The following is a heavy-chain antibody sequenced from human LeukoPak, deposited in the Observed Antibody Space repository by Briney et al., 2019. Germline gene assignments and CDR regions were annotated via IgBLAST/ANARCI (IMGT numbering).Heavy chain of an antibody. Sequence: SETLSLTCAVYGGSFSGYYWSWIRQPAGKGLEWIGRIYTSGSTNYNPSLKSRVTMSVDTSKNQFSLKLSSVTAADTAVYYCAGDYYGSGSHFDYWGQGTLVTVSS. D-gene: IGHD3-10*01. J-gene: IGHJ4*02. CDR3: AGDYYGSGSHFDY. CDR1: GGSFSGYY. CDR2: IYTSGST. V-gene: IGHV4-4*07.